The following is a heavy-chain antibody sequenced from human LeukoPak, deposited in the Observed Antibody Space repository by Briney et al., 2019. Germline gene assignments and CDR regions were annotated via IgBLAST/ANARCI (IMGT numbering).Heavy chain of an antibody. Sequence: SETLSLTXAVSGYSISSGYYWGWIRQPPGKGLEWIGSIYHSGSTYYNPSLKSRVTISVDTSKNQFSLKLSSVTAADTAVYYCAHIVLMVYAIDYWGQGTLVTVSP. CDR1: GYSISSGYY. CDR2: IYHSGST. CDR3: AHIVLMVYAIDY. J-gene: IGHJ4*02. V-gene: IGHV4-38-2*01. D-gene: IGHD2-8*01.